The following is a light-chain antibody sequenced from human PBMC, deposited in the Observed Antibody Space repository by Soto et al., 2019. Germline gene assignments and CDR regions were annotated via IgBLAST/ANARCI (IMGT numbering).Light chain of an antibody. V-gene: IGLV1-47*01. CDR2: RND. Sequence: QSALTQPPSASGTPGQRVTISCSGSISNLGSSFVFWYQQLPGAAPKLLISRNDQRPSGVPDRFSGSKSGTSASLAISGLRSEDEADYHCAAWDDSLSGVVFGGGTKLTVL. CDR3: AAWDDSLSGVV. J-gene: IGLJ3*02. CDR1: ISNLGSSF.